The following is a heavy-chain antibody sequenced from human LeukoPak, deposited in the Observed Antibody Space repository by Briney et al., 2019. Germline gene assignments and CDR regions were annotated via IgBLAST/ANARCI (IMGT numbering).Heavy chain of an antibody. Sequence: SETLSLTCAVYGGSFSGYYWGWIRQPPGKGLEWIGSIYYSGSTYYNPSLKSRVTISVDTSKNQFSLKLSSVTATDTAVYYCARHGQYYYYYYGMDVWGQGTTVTVSS. V-gene: IGHV4-39*01. CDR2: IYYSGST. CDR3: ARHGQYYYYYYGMDV. J-gene: IGHJ6*02. CDR1: GGSFSGYY.